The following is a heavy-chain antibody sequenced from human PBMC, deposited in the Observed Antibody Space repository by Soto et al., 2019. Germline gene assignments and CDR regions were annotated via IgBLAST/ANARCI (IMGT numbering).Heavy chain of an antibody. D-gene: IGHD3-10*02. Sequence: QVQLVESGGGVVQPGRSLRLSCAASGFTFSTYVMHWVRQTPGKGLEWVARIWYDGSNQYYVDSVKGRFTISRDNSKNTMYLQMISLRAEDTAVYYCARGRITMSHWFDTWGQGTLVTVSS. CDR2: IWYDGSNQ. J-gene: IGHJ5*02. CDR1: GFTFSTYV. V-gene: IGHV3-33*01. CDR3: ARGRITMSHWFDT.